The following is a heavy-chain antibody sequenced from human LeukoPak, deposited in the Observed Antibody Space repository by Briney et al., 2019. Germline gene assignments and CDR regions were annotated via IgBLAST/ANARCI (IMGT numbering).Heavy chain of an antibody. CDR1: GGTFSSYA. J-gene: IGHJ5*02. D-gene: IGHD6-25*01. V-gene: IGHV1-18*01. CDR2: ISAYNGNT. Sequence: APVKVSCKASGGTFSSYAISWVRQAPGQGLEWMGWISAYNGNTNYAQKLQGRVTMTTDTPTSTAYMELRSLRSDDTAVYYCARDATASSWFDPWGQGTLVTVSS. CDR3: ARDATASSWFDP.